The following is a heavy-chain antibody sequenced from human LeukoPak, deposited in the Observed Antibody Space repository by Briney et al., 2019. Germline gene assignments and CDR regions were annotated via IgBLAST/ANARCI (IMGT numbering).Heavy chain of an antibody. D-gene: IGHD2/OR15-2a*01. CDR2: IRQDGSEK. J-gene: IGHJ3*01. Sequence: GGSLRLSCVASGFIIGSYWMSWVRQAPGKGLEWVANIRQDGSEKYYVDSVKGRLTISRDNAKNSLYLQMNNLTAADTAIYYCARAGYYGDDAFDLWGQGTGVTVSS. CDR3: ARAGYYGDDAFDL. CDR1: GFIIGSYW. V-gene: IGHV3-7*01.